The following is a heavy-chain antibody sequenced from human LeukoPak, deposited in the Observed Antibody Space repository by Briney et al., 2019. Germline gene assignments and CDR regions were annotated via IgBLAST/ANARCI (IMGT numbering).Heavy chain of an antibody. CDR2: IYYSGST. Sequence: SETLSLTCTVSGGSISSSSYYWGWIRQPPGKGLEWIGSIYYSGSTYYNPSLKSRVTISVDTSKNQFSLKLSSVTAADTAVYYCARDRWRGYSYGSPFDYWGQGTLVTVSS. V-gene: IGHV4-39*07. J-gene: IGHJ4*02. CDR1: GGSISSSSYY. CDR3: ARDRWRGYSYGSPFDY. D-gene: IGHD5-18*01.